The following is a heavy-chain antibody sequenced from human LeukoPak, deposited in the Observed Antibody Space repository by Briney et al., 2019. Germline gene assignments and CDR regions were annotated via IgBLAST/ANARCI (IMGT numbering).Heavy chain of an antibody. V-gene: IGHV4-39*07. CDR3: ARAGTQIFSDIVVVPAATAFDI. D-gene: IGHD2-2*01. Sequence: SETLSLTCTVSGGSISSSSYYWGWIRQPPGKGLEWIGSIYYSGSTYYNPSLKSRVTISVNTSKIQFSLKLSSVTAADTAVYYCARAGTQIFSDIVVVPAATAFDIWGQGTMVTVSS. CDR1: GGSISSSSYY. CDR2: IYYSGST. J-gene: IGHJ3*02.